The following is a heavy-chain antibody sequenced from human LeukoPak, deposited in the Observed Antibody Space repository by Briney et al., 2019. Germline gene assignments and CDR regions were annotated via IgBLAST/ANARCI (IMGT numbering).Heavy chain of an antibody. V-gene: IGHV6-1*01. D-gene: IGHD1-1*01. Sequence: SQTLSLTCAISGDSVSSDSAAWNWIRQSPSRGLEWLGRTYYRSKWYNDYSASVKSRIAINPDTSKNQFSLQLNSVTPEDTAVYYCARAVAGTEGWFNSWGQGTLVTVSS. CDR3: ARAVAGTEGWFNS. CDR1: GDSVSSDSAA. J-gene: IGHJ5*01. CDR2: TYYRSKWYN.